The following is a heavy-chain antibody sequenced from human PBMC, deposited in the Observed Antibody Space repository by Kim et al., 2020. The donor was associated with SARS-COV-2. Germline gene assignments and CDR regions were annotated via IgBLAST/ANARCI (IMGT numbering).Heavy chain of an antibody. V-gene: IGHV4-34*01. Sequence: SETLSLTCAVDGESFSGYYWSWIRQAPGKGLEWIGEINHSGYTNDNPSLQSRVTLSVDTSNNQFSLRLSSVTAADTAIYYCARGHGTSGYDYWGQGALVT. CDR3: ARGHGTSGYDY. CDR1: GESFSGYY. D-gene: IGHD2-2*01. J-gene: IGHJ4*02. CDR2: INHSGYT.